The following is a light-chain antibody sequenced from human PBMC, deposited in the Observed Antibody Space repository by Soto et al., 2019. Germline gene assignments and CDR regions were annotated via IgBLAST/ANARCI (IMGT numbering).Light chain of an antibody. CDR3: SSYTSSSTRV. Sequence: QSALTQPASVSGSPGQSITISCTGTSSDVGGYNYVSWYQQHPGKAPKLMIFDVSNRPSGVSNRFSGSKSVNTASVTISGLQAEDEAAYYCSSYTSSSTRVFGTGTKLTVL. CDR1: SSDVGGYNY. J-gene: IGLJ1*01. CDR2: DVS. V-gene: IGLV2-14*01.